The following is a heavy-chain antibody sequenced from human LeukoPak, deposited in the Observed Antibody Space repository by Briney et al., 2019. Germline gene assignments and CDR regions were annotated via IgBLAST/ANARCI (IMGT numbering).Heavy chain of an antibody. CDR2: LYTSGST. CDR1: GGSISSYY. J-gene: IGHJ4*02. CDR3: ASYAVVTQTFDY. D-gene: IGHD4-23*01. V-gene: IGHV4-4*07. Sequence: SETLSLTCTVSGGSISSYYWSWIRQPAGKGLEWIGRLYTSGSTNYNPSLKSRVTISVDTSKNQFSLKLSSVTAADTAVYYCASYAVVTQTFDYWGQGTLVTVSS.